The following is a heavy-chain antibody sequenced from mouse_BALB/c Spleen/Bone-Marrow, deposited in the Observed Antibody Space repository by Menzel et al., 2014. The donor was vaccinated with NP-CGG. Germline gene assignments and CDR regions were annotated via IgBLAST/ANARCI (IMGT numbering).Heavy chain of an antibody. CDR3: ASYYRYDRRFAY. Sequence: EAQGVESGAELVKPGASVKLSCTGSGFNIKDTYMHWVKQRPEQGLEWIGRIDPANGNTKYDPKFQGKATITADTSSNTAYLQLSSLTSEDTAVYYCASYYRYDRRFAYWGQGTLVTVSA. V-gene: IGHV14-3*02. J-gene: IGHJ3*01. CDR1: GFNIKDTY. D-gene: IGHD2-14*01. CDR2: IDPANGNT.